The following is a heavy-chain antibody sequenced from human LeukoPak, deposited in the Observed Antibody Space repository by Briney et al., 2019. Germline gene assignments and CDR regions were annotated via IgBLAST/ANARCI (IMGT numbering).Heavy chain of an antibody. CDR2: ISGSGDST. J-gene: IGHJ3*02. CDR1: GFTSSSCP. CDR3: ASVRGTYQFDAFDI. D-gene: IGHD1-26*01. Sequence: GGSLRLSCAASGFTSSSCPMNWVRQAPGKGLEWVSAISGSGDSTYYANSVKGRFTISRDNSKNTLYLQMNSLRAEDTAVYYCASVRGTYQFDAFDIWGQGTMVTVSS. V-gene: IGHV3-23*01.